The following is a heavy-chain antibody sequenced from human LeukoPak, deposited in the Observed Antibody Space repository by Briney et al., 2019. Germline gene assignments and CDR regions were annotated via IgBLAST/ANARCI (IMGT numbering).Heavy chain of an antibody. CDR2: IYYTGTT. J-gene: IGHJ5*02. D-gene: IGHD3-22*01. CDR3: ARGFYDSSGYSNCFDP. Sequence: SETLSLTCTVSGDSISSSYWSWIRQPPGKTLEWIGYIYYTGTTNYNPSLKSLVTMSIDTSKNQFSLNLNSVTAADTAVYYCARGFYDSSGYSNCFDPWGQGTLVTVSS. V-gene: IGHV4-59*01. CDR1: GDSISSSY.